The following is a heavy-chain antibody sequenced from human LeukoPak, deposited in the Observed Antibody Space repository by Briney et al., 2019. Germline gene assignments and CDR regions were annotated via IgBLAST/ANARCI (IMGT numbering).Heavy chain of an antibody. V-gene: IGHV4-34*01. CDR2: INHSGST. J-gene: IGHJ5*02. CDR1: GVSFSGYY. D-gene: IGHD4-11*01. Sequence: ETSETLSLTCAVYGVSFSGYYWSWIRQPPGKGLEWLGEINHSGSTNYNPSLKSRVTISVDTSKNQFSLKLSSVTAADTAVYYCARGDYSTYRGPRYTAYNWFDPWGQGTLVTVSS. CDR3: ARGDYSTYRGPRYTAYNWFDP.